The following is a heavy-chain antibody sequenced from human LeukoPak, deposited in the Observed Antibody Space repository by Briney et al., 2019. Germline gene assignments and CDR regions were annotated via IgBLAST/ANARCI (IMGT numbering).Heavy chain of an antibody. V-gene: IGHV4-38-2*02. Sequence: SETLSLTCTVSGYSISSGYYWGWIRQPPGKGLEWIGSIYHSGSTYYNPSLKSRVTISVDTSKNQFSLKLSSVTAADTAVYYCARVSGVTLTYWYFDLWGRGTLVTVSS. CDR1: GYSISSGYY. CDR2: IYHSGST. CDR3: ARVSGVTLTYWYFDL. J-gene: IGHJ2*01. D-gene: IGHD2-21*02.